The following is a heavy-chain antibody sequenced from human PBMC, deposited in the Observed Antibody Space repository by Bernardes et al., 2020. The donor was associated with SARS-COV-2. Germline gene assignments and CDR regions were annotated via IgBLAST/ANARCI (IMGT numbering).Heavy chain of an antibody. V-gene: IGHV3-53*01. D-gene: IGHD6-19*01. CDR2: IYTDGGA. J-gene: IGHJ4*02. Sequence: GGSLRLSCAASGFVVSGKYMIWVRQAPGKGLECVSVIYTDGGAYYAGSVKGRFTISRDISKNTLFLQMNSLRADDTAVYYCAVYIGVNPTSGGPSGIHYWGQGTLVTVSS. CDR1: GFVVSGKY. CDR3: AVYIGVNPTSGGPSGIHY.